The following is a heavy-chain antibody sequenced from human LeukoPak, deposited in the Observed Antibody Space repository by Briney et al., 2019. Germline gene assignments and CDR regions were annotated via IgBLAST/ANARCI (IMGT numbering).Heavy chain of an antibody. D-gene: IGHD3-10*01. V-gene: IGHV3-7*01. Sequence: PGGSLRLSCAASSFTFSSYWMTWVRQAPGKGLEWVANIKEDGSKTFYVDSVKGRFTTSRDNAKNSLYLQMNSLRAEDTAVYYCARDPYYYDSGSFAAFDIWGQGTMVTVSS. CDR2: IKEDGSKT. J-gene: IGHJ3*02. CDR1: SFTFSSYW. CDR3: ARDPYYYDSGSFAAFDI.